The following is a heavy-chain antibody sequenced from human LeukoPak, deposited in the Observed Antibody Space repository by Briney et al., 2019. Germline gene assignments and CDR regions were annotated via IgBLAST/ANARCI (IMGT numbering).Heavy chain of an antibody. CDR1: GFTFSSYA. CDR2: ISTSGESA. Sequence: GGSLRLSCPVSGFTFSSYAMSWVRQAPGRGLVWVSVISTSGESAYYADSVKGRFTISRDNSKNTLYLQMNSLRAEDTAVYYCAKDRGSGYHYFDYWGQGTLVTVSS. J-gene: IGHJ4*02. V-gene: IGHV3-23*01. D-gene: IGHD3-22*01. CDR3: AKDRGSGYHYFDY.